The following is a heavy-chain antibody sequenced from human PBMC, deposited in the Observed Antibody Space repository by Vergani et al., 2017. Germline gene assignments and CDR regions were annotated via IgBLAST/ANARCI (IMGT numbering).Heavy chain of an antibody. V-gene: IGHV3-7*04. CDR1: GFTFSSYW. CDR2: IKQDGSEK. D-gene: IGHD1-1*01. Sequence: EVQLVESGGGLVQPGGSLRLSCAASGFTFSSYWMSWVRQAPGKGLEWVANIKQDGSEKYYVDSVKGRFTISRDNAKNSLYLQMNSLRAEDTAVYYCARGDRYETTGVLSGFDPWGQGTLVTVSS. J-gene: IGHJ5*02. CDR3: ARGDRYETTGVLSGFDP.